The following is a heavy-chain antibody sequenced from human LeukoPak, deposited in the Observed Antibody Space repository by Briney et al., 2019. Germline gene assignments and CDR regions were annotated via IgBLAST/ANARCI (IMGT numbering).Heavy chain of an antibody. J-gene: IGHJ4*02. CDR2: MNPNSGNT. D-gene: IGHD2-2*01. Sequence: GASVKVSCKVSGYTLTELSMHWVRQAPGRGLEWMGWMNPNSGNTGYAQKFQGRVTMTRNTSISTAYMELSSLRSEDTAVYYCARDLRSGTDDYWGQGTLVTVSS. CDR3: ARDLRSGTDDY. V-gene: IGHV1-8*01. CDR1: GYTLTELS.